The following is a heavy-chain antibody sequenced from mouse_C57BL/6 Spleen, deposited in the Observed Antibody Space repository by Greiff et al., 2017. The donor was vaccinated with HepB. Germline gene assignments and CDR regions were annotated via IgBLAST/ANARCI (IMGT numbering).Heavy chain of an antibody. CDR2: INPSSGYT. CDR1: GYTFTSYW. D-gene: IGHD2-3*01. CDR3: LSGYYGDY. Sequence: VQLQQSGAELAKPGASVKLSCKTSGYTFTSYWMHWIKQRPGQGLEWIGYINPSSGYTKYNQKFKDKATLTADKSSSTAYMQLSSLTYEDSAVYYCLSGYYGDYWGQSTTLTVSS. J-gene: IGHJ2*01. V-gene: IGHV1-7*01.